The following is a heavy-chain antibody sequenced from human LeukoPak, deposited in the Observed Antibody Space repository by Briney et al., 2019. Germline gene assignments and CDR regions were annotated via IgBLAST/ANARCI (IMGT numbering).Heavy chain of an antibody. D-gene: IGHD6-13*01. CDR2: ISAYNGNK. Sequence: ASVKVSCKASGYTFTNYGISWVRQAPGQGLDWMGWISAYNGNKVYAQELQGRVTMTTDTSTSTAYMELRSLRSDDTAVYYCARVAAAGTGLDYWGQGTLVTVSS. V-gene: IGHV1-18*01. CDR1: GYTFTNYG. CDR3: ARVAAAGTGLDY. J-gene: IGHJ4*02.